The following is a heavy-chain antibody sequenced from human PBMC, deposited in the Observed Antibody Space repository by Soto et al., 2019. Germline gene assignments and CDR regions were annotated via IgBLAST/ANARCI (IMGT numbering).Heavy chain of an antibody. CDR2: ISSSSSYI. Sequence: EVQLVESGGGLVKPGGSLRLSCAASGFTFSSYSMNWVRQAPGKGLEWVSSISSSSSYIYYADSVKGRFTISRDNAKNSLHLQMNSLRAEDTAVYYCARSPFGYGMDVWGQGTTVTVSS. D-gene: IGHD3-10*01. CDR1: GFTFSSYS. V-gene: IGHV3-21*01. J-gene: IGHJ6*02. CDR3: ARSPFGYGMDV.